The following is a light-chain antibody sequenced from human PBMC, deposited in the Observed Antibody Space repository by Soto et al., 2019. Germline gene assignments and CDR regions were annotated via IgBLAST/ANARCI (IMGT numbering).Light chain of an antibody. CDR2: EVN. V-gene: IGLV2-8*01. CDR3: NSYAGSNNLV. J-gene: IGLJ3*02. Sequence: QSALTQPPSASGSPGQSVTISCTGTSSDVGNYNFVSWYQQHPGKAPKLMIYEVNKRPAGAPDRFSGSKSGNTASLTVSGLQAQDEADYYCNSYAGSNNLVFGGGTKLTVL. CDR1: SSDVGNYNF.